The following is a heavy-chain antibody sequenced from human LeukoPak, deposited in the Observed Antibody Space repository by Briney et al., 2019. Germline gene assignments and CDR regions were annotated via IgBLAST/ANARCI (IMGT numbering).Heavy chain of an antibody. CDR1: GITGYS. J-gene: IGHJ5*02. V-gene: IGHV3-21*01. CDR2: ISSSSNYI. Sequence: GGSLRLSCAASGITGYSMHWVRQAPGQGLEWVCSISSSSNYIYCADSVKGRFTISRDNAKNSLYLQMNSLRAEDTAVYYCARAGYSSGWYESYNWFDPWGQGTPVTVSS. D-gene: IGHD6-19*01. CDR3: ARAGYSSGWYESYNWFDP.